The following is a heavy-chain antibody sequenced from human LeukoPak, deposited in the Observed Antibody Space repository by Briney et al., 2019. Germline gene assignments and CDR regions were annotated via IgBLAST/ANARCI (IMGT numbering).Heavy chain of an antibody. D-gene: IGHD4-17*01. CDR2: IIPIFGTA. Sequence: ASVKVSCKASGGTFSSYAISWVRQAPGQGLEWVGGIIPIFGTANYAQKFQGRVTITTDESTSTAYMELSSLRSEDTAVYYCARDPGLWDYGDRRGAFDIWGQGTMVTVSS. V-gene: IGHV1-69*05. CDR3: ARDPGLWDYGDRRGAFDI. CDR1: GGTFSSYA. J-gene: IGHJ3*02.